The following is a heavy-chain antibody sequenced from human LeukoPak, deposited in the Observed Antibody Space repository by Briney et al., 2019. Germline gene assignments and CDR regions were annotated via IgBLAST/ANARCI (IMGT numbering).Heavy chain of an antibody. CDR3: AKGVAVASPYYFDY. J-gene: IGHJ4*02. V-gene: IGHV3-23*01. D-gene: IGHD6-19*01. Sequence: GGSLRLSCAASGFTFSSYAMSWVRQAPGKGLEWVSPISGSGSSTYYADSVKGRFTISRDNSKNTLYLQMNSLRAEDAAVYYCAKGVAVASPYYFDYWGQGTLVTVSS. CDR2: ISGSGSST. CDR1: GFTFSSYA.